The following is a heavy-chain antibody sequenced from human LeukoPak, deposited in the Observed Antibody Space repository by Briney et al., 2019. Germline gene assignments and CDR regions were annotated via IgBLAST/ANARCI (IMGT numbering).Heavy chain of an antibody. V-gene: IGHV4-39*07. D-gene: IGHD6-13*01. J-gene: IGHJ4*02. Sequence: SETLSLTCTVSGGSISSSSYYWGWIRQPPGKGLEWIGSIYYSGSTYYNPSLKSRVTISVDTSKNQFSLKLTSVTAADTAVYYDASNSAAAGAYWGQGTLVTVSS. CDR2: IYYSGST. CDR1: GGSISSSSYY. CDR3: ASNSAAAGAY.